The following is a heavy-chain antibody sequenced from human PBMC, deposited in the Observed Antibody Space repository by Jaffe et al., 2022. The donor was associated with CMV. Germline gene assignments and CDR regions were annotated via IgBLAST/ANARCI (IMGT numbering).Heavy chain of an antibody. V-gene: IGHV1-2*02. CDR1: GYTFTGYY. D-gene: IGHD4-17*01. CDR3: VRDGDYTSFRLHFFDY. Sequence: QVQLVQSGAEVKKPGASVKVSCKASGYTFTGYYIHWVRQAPGQGLEWMGWINPKSGDTNYAQKFEARVTMTRDTSITTVYMGLSSLTSDDTAVYFCVRDGDYTSFRLHFFDYWGQGTQVTVSS. CDR2: INPKSGDT. J-gene: IGHJ4*02.